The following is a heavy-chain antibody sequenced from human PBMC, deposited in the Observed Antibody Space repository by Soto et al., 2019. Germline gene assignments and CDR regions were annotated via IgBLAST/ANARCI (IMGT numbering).Heavy chain of an antibody. D-gene: IGHD2-21*01. CDR1: GYTFTSYG. V-gene: IGHV1-18*01. CDR2: ISAYNGNT. Sequence: ASVKVSCKASGYTFTSYGISWVRQAPGQGLEWMGWISAYNGNTNYAQKVQGRVTMTTDTSTSTAYMELRSLRSDDTALYYCARVGLGIYFYYGMDVWGQGTTVTVSS. CDR3: ARVGLGIYFYYGMDV. J-gene: IGHJ6*02.